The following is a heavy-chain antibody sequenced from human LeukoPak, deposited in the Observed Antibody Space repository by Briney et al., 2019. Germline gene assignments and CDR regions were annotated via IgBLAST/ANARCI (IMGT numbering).Heavy chain of an antibody. Sequence: PSETLSLTCTVSGGSISSNSYYWGWIRQPPGKGLEWIGSIYYSGSTYYNPSLKSRVTISVDTSKNQFSLKLSSVTAADTAVYYCARDQGYYDILTGYYDYGMDVWGQGTTVTVSS. J-gene: IGHJ6*02. D-gene: IGHD3-9*01. CDR1: GGSISSNSYY. CDR3: ARDQGYYDILTGYYDYGMDV. CDR2: IYYSGST. V-gene: IGHV4-39*07.